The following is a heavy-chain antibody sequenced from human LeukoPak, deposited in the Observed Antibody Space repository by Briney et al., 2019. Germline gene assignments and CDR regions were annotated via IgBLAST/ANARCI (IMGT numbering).Heavy chain of an antibody. CDR3: ARGGAGRFGVLGQFDY. Sequence: SETLSLTCTVSGGSISSGGYYWSWIRQPAGKGLEWIGRIYTSGSTNYNPSLKSRVTISVDTSKNQFSLKLSSVTAADTAVYYCARGGAGRFGVLGQFDYWGQGTLVTVSS. J-gene: IGHJ4*02. D-gene: IGHD2-8*01. V-gene: IGHV4-61*02. CDR2: IYTSGST. CDR1: GGSISSGGYY.